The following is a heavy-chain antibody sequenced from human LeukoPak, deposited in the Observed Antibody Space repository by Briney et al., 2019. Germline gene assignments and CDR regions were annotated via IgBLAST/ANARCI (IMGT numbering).Heavy chain of an antibody. CDR3: ARHGNYNFDS. CDR2: IKEDGSQK. D-gene: IGHD5-24*01. CDR1: GFXFSGHW. J-gene: IGHJ4*02. V-gene: IGHV3-7*05. Sequence: PGGSLRLSCAASGFXFSGHWMSWVRQAPGKGLEWVADIKEDGSQKSYVDSVKGRFTISRDNTQNSLHLQMNSLRAEDTAVYYCARHGNYNFDSWGQGTLVTVSS.